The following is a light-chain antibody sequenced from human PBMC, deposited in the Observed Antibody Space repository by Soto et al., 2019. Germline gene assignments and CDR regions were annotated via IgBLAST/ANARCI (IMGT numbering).Light chain of an antibody. CDR3: QQYGSSPKT. V-gene: IGKV3-20*01. Sequence: EIVLTQSPGTLSLSPGERATLSCRASQSVTSSYLAWYQQKPGQAPRLLIYGASSRATGIPDRFSGSGSGTDFTLTISGLEPEDFAAYYCQQYGSSPKTFGQGTKVEI. J-gene: IGKJ1*01. CDR2: GAS. CDR1: QSVTSSY.